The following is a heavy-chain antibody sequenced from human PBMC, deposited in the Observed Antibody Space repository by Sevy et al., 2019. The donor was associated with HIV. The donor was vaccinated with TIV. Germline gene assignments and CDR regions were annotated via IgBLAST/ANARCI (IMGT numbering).Heavy chain of an antibody. CDR1: GYTFTSYG. V-gene: IGHV1-18*01. CDR3: AGDLGYCSSTSCYNWFDS. D-gene: IGHD2-2*01. CDR2: ISAYNGNI. J-gene: IGHJ5*01. Sequence: ASVKVSCKASGYTFTSYGIRWVRQAAGQGLEWMGWISAYNGNINYEQKLQGRVTKTTHTSARTAYLELRSLRSDDTAVYYCAGDLGYCSSTSCYNWFDSWGQGTLVTVSS.